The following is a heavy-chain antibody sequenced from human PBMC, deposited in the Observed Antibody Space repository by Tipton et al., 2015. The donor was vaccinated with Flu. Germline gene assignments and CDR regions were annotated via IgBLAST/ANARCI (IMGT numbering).Heavy chain of an antibody. CDR1: GFTFSSYW. Sequence: SLRLSCAASGFTFSSYWMSWVRQAPGKGLEWVANIKQDGSEKYYVDSVKGRFTISGDNAENSLYLQMNSLRAEDTAVYYCARDLVAAAGPSFDYWGQGTLVTVSS. CDR2: IKQDGSEK. CDR3: ARDLVAAAGPSFDY. D-gene: IGHD6-13*01. V-gene: IGHV3-7*01. J-gene: IGHJ4*02.